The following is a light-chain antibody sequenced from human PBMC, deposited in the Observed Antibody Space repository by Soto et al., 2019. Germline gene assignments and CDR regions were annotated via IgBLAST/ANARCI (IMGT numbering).Light chain of an antibody. CDR3: SSYAGKNIYV. CDR1: SSDVGRYDY. CDR2: DVN. J-gene: IGLJ1*01. Sequence: QSALTQPPSASGSPGQSVTISCTGSSSDVGRYDYVSWYQHHPGKAPKVMMFDVNKRPSGVPDRFSGSRSGNTASLTVSGIQAEDEADYFCSSYAGKNIYVFGTGTKLTVL. V-gene: IGLV2-8*01.